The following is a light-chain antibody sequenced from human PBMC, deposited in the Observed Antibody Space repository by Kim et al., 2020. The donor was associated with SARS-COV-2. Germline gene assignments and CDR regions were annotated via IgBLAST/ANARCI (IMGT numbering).Light chain of an antibody. V-gene: IGKV3-11*01. CDR3: QQRSNSPIT. CDR1: RSVSRF. J-gene: IGKJ5*01. Sequence: LSAGQSSPLCCSPSRSVSRFFPWHQQTRAQPPSLLLYYASHRATGLPAIFSGSVSGTVFTLTISSLEPEDFAIYYCQQRSNSPITFGPGTRLEIK. CDR2: YAS.